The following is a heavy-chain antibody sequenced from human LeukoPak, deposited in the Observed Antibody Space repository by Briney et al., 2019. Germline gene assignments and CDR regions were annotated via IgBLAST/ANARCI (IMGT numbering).Heavy chain of an antibody. CDR1: GFTFSSYW. D-gene: IGHD3-22*01. J-gene: IGHJ5*02. CDR2: VKQDGSAK. Sequence: GGSLRLSCAASGFTFSSYWMTWVRQAPGKGLEWVANVKQDGSAKYYVDSVKGRFTISRDNAKNSLYLQMNSLRAEDTAVYYCARDPLDSSGLMNWFDPWGQGTLVTVSS. CDR3: ARDPLDSSGLMNWFDP. V-gene: IGHV3-7*01.